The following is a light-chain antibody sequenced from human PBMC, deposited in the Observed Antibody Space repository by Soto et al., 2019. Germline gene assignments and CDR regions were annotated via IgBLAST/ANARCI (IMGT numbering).Light chain of an antibody. CDR3: QQYNSYPLT. Sequence: DIQMTQSPSTLSASAGDRVTITCRASQTISSLLAWYQQKPGRAPTLLIYKASTLESGVPSRFCGSGSGTEFTLTISSLQPDDFAPYYCQQYNSYPLTFGQGTRLEIK. CDR1: QTISSL. CDR2: KAS. V-gene: IGKV1-5*03. J-gene: IGKJ5*01.